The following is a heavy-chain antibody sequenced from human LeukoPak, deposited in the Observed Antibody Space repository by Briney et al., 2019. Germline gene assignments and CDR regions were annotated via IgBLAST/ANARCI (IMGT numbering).Heavy chain of an antibody. V-gene: IGHV3-48*01. CDR3: ARRESTTMVRGGVDY. CDR1: GFTFTKYS. J-gene: IGHJ4*02. D-gene: IGHD3-10*01. Sequence: GGSLRLSCAASGFTFTKYSMHWVRQTPGKGLEWISYISSGSTTIYYTDSVKGRFTISRDNAKNSLYLQMNSLRAEDTAVYYCARRESTTMVRGGVDYWGQGTLVTVSS. CDR2: ISSGSTTI.